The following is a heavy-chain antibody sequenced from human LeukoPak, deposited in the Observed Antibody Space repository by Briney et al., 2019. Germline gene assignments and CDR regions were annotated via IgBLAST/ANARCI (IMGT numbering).Heavy chain of an antibody. V-gene: IGHV4-39*07. CDR3: ARNYGDLDAFDI. D-gene: IGHD4-17*01. Sequence: PSQTLSLTCTVSGGSISSSSYYWGWIRQPPGKGLEWIGSIYYSGSTYYNPSLKSRVTISVDTSKNQFSLKLSSVTAADTAVYYCARNYGDLDAFDIWGQGTMVTVSS. CDR2: IYYSGST. J-gene: IGHJ3*02. CDR1: GGSISSSSYY.